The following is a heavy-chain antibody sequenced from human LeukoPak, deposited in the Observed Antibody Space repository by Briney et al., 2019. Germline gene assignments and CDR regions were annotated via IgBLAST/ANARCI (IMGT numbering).Heavy chain of an antibody. Sequence: SGGSLLLSCASSGFTVTGTHMSWVRQAPGKGLAWVSAIYTGGTTYYSDSVEGRFTISRDGSKNILYLQMDSLRVEDTAVYYCARDQATSGGGLDSWGQGTLVAVSS. J-gene: IGHJ4*02. D-gene: IGHD3-16*01. CDR3: ARDQATSGGGLDS. CDR1: GFTVTGTH. V-gene: IGHV3-53*01. CDR2: IYTGGTT.